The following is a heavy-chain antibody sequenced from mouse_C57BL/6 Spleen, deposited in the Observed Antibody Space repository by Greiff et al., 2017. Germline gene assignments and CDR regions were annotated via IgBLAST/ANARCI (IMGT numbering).Heavy chain of an antibody. CDR2: ISYDGSN. V-gene: IGHV3-6*01. J-gene: IGHJ3*01. CDR1: GYSITSGYY. CDR3: ARERDYYYGSSYGFAY. Sequence: EVQLQESGPGLVKPSQSLSLTCSVTGYSITSGYYWNWIRQFPGNKLEWMGYISYDGSNNYNPSLKNRISITRDTSKNQFFLKLNSVTTEDTATYYCARERDYYYGSSYGFAYWGQGTLVTVSA. D-gene: IGHD1-1*01.